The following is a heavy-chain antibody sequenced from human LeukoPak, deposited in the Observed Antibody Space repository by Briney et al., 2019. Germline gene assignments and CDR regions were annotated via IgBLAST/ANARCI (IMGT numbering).Heavy chain of an antibody. J-gene: IGHJ3*01. CDR3: AREFSSKLEWLAYVTGDDAFDV. CDR1: GYSFTGYH. Sequence: GASVKVSCKAFGYSFTGYHLHWVRQATRQGLEWMGWVNPKTGGTNYARKFQGRFTMTRDTSINTVNMELSRLTSDDTAVYYCAREFSSKLEWLAYVTGDDAFDVWGQGTMITVS. D-gene: IGHD3-3*01. CDR2: VNPKTGGT. V-gene: IGHV1-2*02.